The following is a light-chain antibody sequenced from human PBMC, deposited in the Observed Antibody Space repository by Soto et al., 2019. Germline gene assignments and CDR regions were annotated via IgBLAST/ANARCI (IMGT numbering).Light chain of an antibody. CDR2: DVT. Sequence: QSVLTQPASVSGSPGQSITISCTGTSSDVGNNNYVSWYQHNPGRAPKVMICDVTNRPSGVSNRFSGSKSGNTASLTISGLQAEDEDDYYCSSFTDSSYVFGTGTKVTVL. V-gene: IGLV2-14*03. J-gene: IGLJ1*01. CDR3: SSFTDSSYV. CDR1: SSDVGNNNY.